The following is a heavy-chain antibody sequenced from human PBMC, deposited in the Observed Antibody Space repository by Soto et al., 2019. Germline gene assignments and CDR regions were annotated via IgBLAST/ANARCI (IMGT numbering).Heavy chain of an antibody. D-gene: IGHD3-10*01. CDR1: GFSLSTSGVG. Sequence: SGPTLVKPTQTLTLTCTFSGFSLSTSGVGVGWIRQPPGKALEWLALIYWNDDKRYSPSLKSRLTITKDTSKNQVVLTMTNMDPVDTATYYCAHPFGELLFWDFCFDYWGQGTLVTVSS. J-gene: IGHJ4*02. CDR3: AHPFGELLFWDFCFDY. CDR2: IYWNDDK. V-gene: IGHV2-5*01.